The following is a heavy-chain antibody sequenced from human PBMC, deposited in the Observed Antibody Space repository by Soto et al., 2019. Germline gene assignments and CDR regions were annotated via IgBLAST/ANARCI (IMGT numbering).Heavy chain of an antibody. CDR2: INAYNGNT. D-gene: IGHD6-19*01. J-gene: IGHJ3*02. CDR1: GYTFTSHG. Sequence: ASVKVSCKASGYTFTSHGISWVRQAPGQGLEWMGWINAYNGNTNYAQKLQGRVTMTTNTSISTAYMELSSLRSEDTAVYYCAREVAGTDAFDIWGQGTMVTVSS. CDR3: AREVAGTDAFDI. V-gene: IGHV1-18*01.